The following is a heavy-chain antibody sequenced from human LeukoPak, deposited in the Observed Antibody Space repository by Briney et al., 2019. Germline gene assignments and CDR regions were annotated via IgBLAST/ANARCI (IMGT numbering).Heavy chain of an antibody. CDR1: GYSLTELS. CDR2: IGPGDGET. J-gene: IGHJ6*02. CDR3: ATTRLVPLYYYGMDV. Sequence: ASVKVSCKVSGYSLTELSIHWVRQAPGKGLEWMGCIGPGDGETNYAQKFQGRVTMTEDTSTDTACMELSSLRSDDTAVYYCATTRLVPLYYYGMDVWGQGTTVAVSS. D-gene: IGHD3-9*01. V-gene: IGHV1-24*01.